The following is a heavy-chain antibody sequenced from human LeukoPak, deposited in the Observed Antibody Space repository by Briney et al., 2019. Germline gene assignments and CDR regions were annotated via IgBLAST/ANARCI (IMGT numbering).Heavy chain of an antibody. D-gene: IGHD3-22*01. CDR1: GGSISSYY. CDR2: IYYSGST. J-gene: IGHJ4*02. V-gene: IGHV4-59*12. CDR3: ARGGWNHYDSSGYIRGLFYFDY. Sequence: PSETLSLTCTVSGGSISSYYWSWIRQPPGKGLEWIGYIYYSGSTNYNPSLKSRVTISVDTSKNQFSLKLSSVTAADTAVYYCARGGWNHYDSSGYIRGLFYFDYWGQGTLVTVSS.